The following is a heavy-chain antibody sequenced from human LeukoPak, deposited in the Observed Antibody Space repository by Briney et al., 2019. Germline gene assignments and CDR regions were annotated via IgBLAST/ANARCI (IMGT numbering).Heavy chain of an antibody. J-gene: IGHJ6*02. CDR3: ARASLARGTPFYFGMDV. Sequence: SVKVSRKASGGTFSSYAISWVRQAPGQGLEWMGGIIPIFGTANYAQKFQGRVTITADESTSTAYMELSSLRSEDTAVYYCARASLARGTPFYFGMDVWGQGTTVIVSS. CDR2: IIPIFGTA. D-gene: IGHD2-15*01. V-gene: IGHV1-69*01. CDR1: GGTFSSYA.